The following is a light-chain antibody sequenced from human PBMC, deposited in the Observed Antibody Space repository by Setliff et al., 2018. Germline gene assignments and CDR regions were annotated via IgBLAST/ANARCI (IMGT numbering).Light chain of an antibody. V-gene: IGLV2-14*03. J-gene: IGLJ1*01. CDR2: DVS. Sequence: QSVLTQPASVSGSPGQSITISCTGSSSDVGGYDYVSWYQHYPGRAPKFMIYDVSKRPSGVSNRFSGSKSGNTASLTISGLQAEDEADYYCFSYTSSSSYVFGSGTKVT. CDR3: FSYTSSSSYV. CDR1: SSDVGGYDY.